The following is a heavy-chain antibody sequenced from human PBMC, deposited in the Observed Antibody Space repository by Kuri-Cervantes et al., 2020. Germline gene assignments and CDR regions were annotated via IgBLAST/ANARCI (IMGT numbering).Heavy chain of an antibody. D-gene: IGHD1-26*01. CDR3: ALGSYLRIDY. V-gene: IGHV3-30*02. CDR2: IRFDGSNK. CDR1: GFTFSSYD. Sequence: GGSLRLSCAASGFTFSSYDMHWVRQAPGKGLEWVAFIRFDGSNKNYADSVKGRFTISRDNSKNTLYLQMDSLRTEDTAVYYCALGSYLRIDYWGQGTLVTVSS. J-gene: IGHJ4*02.